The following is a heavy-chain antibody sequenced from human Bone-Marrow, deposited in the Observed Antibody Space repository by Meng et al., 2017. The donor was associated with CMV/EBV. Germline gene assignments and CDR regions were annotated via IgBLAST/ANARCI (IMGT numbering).Heavy chain of an antibody. Sequence: SETLSLTCAVYGGSFSGYYWSWIRQPPGKGLEWIGEINHSGSTNYNPSLKSRVTISVDTSKNHFSLKLNSVTAADTAVYYCARNLEWSSYLGWFDPWGQGTLVTVSS. J-gene: IGHJ5*02. D-gene: IGHD3-3*01. CDR3: ARNLEWSSYLGWFDP. CDR1: GGSFSGYY. V-gene: IGHV4-34*01. CDR2: INHSGST.